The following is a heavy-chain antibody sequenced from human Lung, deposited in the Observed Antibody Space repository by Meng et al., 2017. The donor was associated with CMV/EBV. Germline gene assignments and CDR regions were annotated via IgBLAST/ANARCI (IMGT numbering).Heavy chain of an antibody. J-gene: IGHJ1*01. CDR3: AREEVLRGVTSTAKNEF. D-gene: IGHD3-10*01. CDR2: INPNSGDT. Sequence: SXXVSXXASGYTFTGHGYYVHWVRQAPGQGLEWMGWINPNSGDTKYAQKLQGRVTMTRDTSISTAYMELSSLKSDDTAVYYCAREEVLRGVTSTAKNEFXGQGXLVTVSS. V-gene: IGHV1-2*02. CDR1: GYTFTGHGYY.